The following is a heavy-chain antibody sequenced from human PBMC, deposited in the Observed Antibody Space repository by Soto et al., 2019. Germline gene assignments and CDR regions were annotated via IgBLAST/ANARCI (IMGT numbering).Heavy chain of an antibody. J-gene: IGHJ6*02. D-gene: IGHD3-22*01. Sequence: ASVKVSCKASGYTFTSYAMHWLRQAPGQRLEWMGWINAGNGNTKYSQKFQGWVTMTRDTSISTAYMELSRLRSDDTAVYYCARGSYYYDSSGYYPPWYYYGMDVWGQGTTVTVSS. CDR2: INAGNGNT. CDR3: ARGSYYYDSSGYYPPWYYYGMDV. CDR1: GYTFTSYA. V-gene: IGHV1-3*01.